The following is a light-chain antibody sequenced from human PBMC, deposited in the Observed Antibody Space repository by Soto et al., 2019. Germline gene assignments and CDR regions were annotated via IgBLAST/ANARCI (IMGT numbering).Light chain of an antibody. CDR3: QSYDSSLSGSVV. J-gene: IGLJ2*01. Sequence: QSVLTQPPSVSGSPGPTVTISCTVSSSNIGAGYDVHWYQQLPGTAPKLLIYGNSNRPSGVPDRFSGSKSGTSASLAITGLQAEDEADYYCQSYDSSLSGSVVFGGGTKLTVL. V-gene: IGLV1-40*01. CDR1: SSNIGAGYD. CDR2: GNS.